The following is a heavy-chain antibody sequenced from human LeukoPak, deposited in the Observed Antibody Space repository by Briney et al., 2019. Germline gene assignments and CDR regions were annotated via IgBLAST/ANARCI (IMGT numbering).Heavy chain of an antibody. V-gene: IGHV4-34*01. CDR1: GYSLTAYY. CDR2: SNARGEA. Sequence: SETLSLTCAVDGYSLTAYYSNWICHPPGKGLEWKWESNARGEANYTPPLKRRFSISVDSSKTQPSLRSTCICAADTALYCCARSEVPVGRGYNWFDPWGEG. D-gene: IGHD2-2*01. CDR3: ARSEVPVGRGYNWFDP. J-gene: IGHJ5*02.